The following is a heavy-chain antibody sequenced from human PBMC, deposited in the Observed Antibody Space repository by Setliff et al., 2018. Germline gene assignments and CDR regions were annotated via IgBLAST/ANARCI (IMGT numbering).Heavy chain of an antibody. D-gene: IGHD3-3*01. Sequence: GASVKVSCKASGFTLTSYPIHWVRQAPGQRLEWMGWINPDNGNRKYSQRFQGRVTITRDTSASTVFLELSTLRSEDTAVYYCTRDFLGATASFDIWGQVTMVTVSS. V-gene: IGHV1-3*01. CDR1: GFTLTSYP. CDR3: TRDFLGATASFDI. CDR2: INPDNGNR. J-gene: IGHJ3*02.